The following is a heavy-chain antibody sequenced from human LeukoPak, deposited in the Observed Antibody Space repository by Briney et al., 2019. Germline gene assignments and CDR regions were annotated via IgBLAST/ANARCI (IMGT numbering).Heavy chain of an antibody. CDR3: ASMPYAPYCISTSCYDWYFDL. V-gene: IGHV4-59*01. CDR1: GGSIRSYY. J-gene: IGHJ2*01. Sequence: SESLSLTCTVSGGSIRSYYWSWIRQPPGKGLEWIGYIYYSGSTNYNPSLKSRVTISVDTSKNQFSLRLSSVTAADTAVYYCASMPYAPYCISTSCYDWYFDLWGRGTLVTVSS. D-gene: IGHD2-2*01. CDR2: IYYSGST.